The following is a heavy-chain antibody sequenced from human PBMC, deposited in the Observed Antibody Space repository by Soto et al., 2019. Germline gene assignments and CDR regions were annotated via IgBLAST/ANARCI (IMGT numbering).Heavy chain of an antibody. D-gene: IGHD6-6*01. J-gene: IGHJ5*02. Sequence: QLQLQESGSGLVKPSQTLSLTCAVSGGSISSGCYSWSWIRQPPGKGLEWIGYIYHSGSTYYNPSLKSRVTISVDRSKNQFSLKLSSVTAADKAVYYCASVAARDDNWFDPWGQGTLVTVSS. CDR3: ASVAARDDNWFDP. CDR1: GGSISSGCYS. CDR2: IYHSGST. V-gene: IGHV4-30-2*01.